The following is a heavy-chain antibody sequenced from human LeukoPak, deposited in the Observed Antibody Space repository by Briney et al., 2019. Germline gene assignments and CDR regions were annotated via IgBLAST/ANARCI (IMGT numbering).Heavy chain of an antibody. V-gene: IGHV4-59*08. Sequence: SETLSLTCTVSGGSISNYYWSWIRQPPGKGRVGIGYIYYSGSTNDNPSLKSRVTISVDTSKNQFSLKLSSVTAADTAVYYCARQEYSSSSFDYWGQGTLVTVSS. CDR2: IYYSGST. D-gene: IGHD6-6*01. J-gene: IGHJ4*02. CDR1: GGSISNYY. CDR3: ARQEYSSSSFDY.